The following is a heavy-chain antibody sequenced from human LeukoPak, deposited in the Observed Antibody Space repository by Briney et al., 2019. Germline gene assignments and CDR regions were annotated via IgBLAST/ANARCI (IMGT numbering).Heavy chain of an antibody. V-gene: IGHV3-49*04. J-gene: IGHJ4*02. Sequence: PGGSLRLSCAPSGFTFGDYAMTWVRQAPGKGLEWVGFIRKKAYGGTREYAASVEGRFSISRDDSKSIAYLQINSLKTEDTAIYYCARMPDPWMGFDYWGQGTLVTVSS. CDR1: GFTFGDYA. CDR2: IRKKAYGGTR. CDR3: ARMPDPWMGFDY. D-gene: IGHD2-2*01.